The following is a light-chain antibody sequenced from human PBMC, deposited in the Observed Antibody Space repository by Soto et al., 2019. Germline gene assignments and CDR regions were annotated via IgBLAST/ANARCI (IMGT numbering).Light chain of an antibody. CDR3: KHRPQWRT. CDR1: QSVTWY. CDR2: YAS. J-gene: IGKJ4*01. Sequence: EIVLTQSPATLSLSPGERATLSCRASQSVTWYLAWYQQKPGQAPRLLIYYASNRATGIPARFSGSGSGTDSTRTISSVEPEDFAVYYCKHRPQWRTFGGGTRLEI. V-gene: IGKV3-11*01.